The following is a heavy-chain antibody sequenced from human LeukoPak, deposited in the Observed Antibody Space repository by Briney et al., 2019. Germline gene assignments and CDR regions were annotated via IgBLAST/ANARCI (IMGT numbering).Heavy chain of an antibody. J-gene: IGHJ4*02. CDR2: LQNDESHK. CDR1: GFTVNSNF. Sequence: GGSLRLSCAASGFTVNSNFMSWVRQAPGKGLEWVAFLQNDESHKFYADSVRGRFTISKDTSINTLYLQMNSLGPEDTAIYYCVKDDPVLDYWGQGTLVTVSS. CDR3: VKDDPVLDY. V-gene: IGHV3-30*02.